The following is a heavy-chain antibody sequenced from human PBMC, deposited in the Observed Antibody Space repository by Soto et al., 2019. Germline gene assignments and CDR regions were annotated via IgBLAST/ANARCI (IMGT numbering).Heavy chain of an antibody. J-gene: IGHJ4*02. CDR3: AREYYGLLTGYYTDY. CDR1: GFPFSSYW. CDR2: ISGDGVTT. D-gene: IGHD3-9*01. Sequence: EAQLVESGGDLVQRGGSLRLSCAASGFPFSSYWMHWVRHTPGKGLYWVARISGDGVTTYYADSVTGRVTVSRDNAKNTLSLQISGLRAEDTAVYYCAREYYGLLTGYYTDYWGQGTLVSVSS. V-gene: IGHV3-74*01.